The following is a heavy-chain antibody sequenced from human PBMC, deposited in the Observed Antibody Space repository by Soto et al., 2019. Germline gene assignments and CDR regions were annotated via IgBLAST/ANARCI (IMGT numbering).Heavy chain of an antibody. Sequence: SETLSLTCAVYGGSFSGYYWSWIRQPPGKGLEWIGEINHSGSTNYNPSLKSRVTISVDTSKNQFSLKLSSVTAADTAVYYCAGHYDFWSGYYKANYYYYYGMDVWGQGTTVT. CDR3: AGHYDFWSGYYKANYYYYYGMDV. D-gene: IGHD3-3*01. J-gene: IGHJ6*02. CDR2: INHSGST. CDR1: GGSFSGYY. V-gene: IGHV4-34*01.